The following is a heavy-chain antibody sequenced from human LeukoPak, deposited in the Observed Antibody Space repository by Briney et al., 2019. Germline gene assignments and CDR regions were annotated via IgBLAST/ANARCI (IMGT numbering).Heavy chain of an antibody. Sequence: GASVKVSCKASGYTFNIFPISWVRQAPGQGLEWMGRINTYNGQTNYAQNFQGRVTLTTDTSTNTAYMELRSLKSDDTAIYFCARNFQTSGWPLWDSWGQGTLVTVSS. CDR3: ARNFQTSGWPLWDS. CDR2: INTYNGQT. J-gene: IGHJ4*02. D-gene: IGHD6-19*01. CDR1: GYTFNIFP. V-gene: IGHV1-18*01.